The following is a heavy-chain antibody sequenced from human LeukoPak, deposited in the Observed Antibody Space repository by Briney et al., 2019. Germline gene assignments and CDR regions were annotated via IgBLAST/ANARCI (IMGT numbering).Heavy chain of an antibody. CDR3: AYAMVRVHSLCAFDI. Sequence: PGGSLRLSCAASGFTFSSYGMHWVRQAPGKGLEWVAVISYDGSNKYYADSVKGRFTISRDNSKNTLYLQMNSLRAEDTAVYYCAYAMVRVHSLCAFDIWGQGTMVTVSS. D-gene: IGHD3-10*01. J-gene: IGHJ3*02. CDR2: ISYDGSNK. CDR1: GFTFSSYG. V-gene: IGHV3-30*03.